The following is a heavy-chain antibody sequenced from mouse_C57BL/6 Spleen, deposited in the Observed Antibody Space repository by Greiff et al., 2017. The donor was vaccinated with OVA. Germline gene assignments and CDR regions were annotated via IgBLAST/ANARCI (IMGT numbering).Heavy chain of an antibody. Sequence: EVKLVESGPELVKPGASVKIPCKASGYTFTDYNMDWVKQSHGKSLEWIGDINPNNGGTIYNQKFKGKATLTVDKSSSTAYMELRSLTSEDTAVYYCARTAYYGSSPWFAYWGQGTLVTVSA. CDR1: GYTFTDYN. J-gene: IGHJ3*01. V-gene: IGHV1-18*01. CDR2: INPNNGGT. CDR3: ARTAYYGSSPWFAY. D-gene: IGHD1-1*01.